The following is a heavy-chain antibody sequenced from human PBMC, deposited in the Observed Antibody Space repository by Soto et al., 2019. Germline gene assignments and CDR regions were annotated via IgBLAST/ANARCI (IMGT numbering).Heavy chain of an antibody. D-gene: IGHD5-12*01. CDR2: LDYSGTA. J-gene: IGHJ4*02. Sequence: SETLSLTCNVSGVSISSTSYNWGWIRQPPGKGLEWIGTLDYSGTAHYNPSLKSRINISADTSKNQFSLQLNSVTPEDTAVYYCARGGYENNFDYWGQGTLVTVSS. CDR1: GVSISSTSYN. V-gene: IGHV4-39*07. CDR3: ARGGYENNFDY.